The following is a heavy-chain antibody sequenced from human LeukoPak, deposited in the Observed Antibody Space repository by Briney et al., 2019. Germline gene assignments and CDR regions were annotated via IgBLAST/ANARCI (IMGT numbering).Heavy chain of an antibody. J-gene: IGHJ5*02. Sequence: HPGGSLRLSCVGSGFTISNYWMHWVRQAPGTGLVWVSRIHPDGSITTYADSVKGRFTISRDNAKNTLYLQMNSLRAKDTAVYYCAPQQTYSPYNWFDPWGQGTLVTVSS. CDR2: IHPDGSIT. CDR3: APQQTYSPYNWFDP. CDR1: GFTISNYW. D-gene: IGHD5-12*01. V-gene: IGHV3-74*03.